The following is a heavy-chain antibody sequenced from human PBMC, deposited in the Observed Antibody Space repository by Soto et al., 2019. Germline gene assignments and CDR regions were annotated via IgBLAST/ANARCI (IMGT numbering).Heavy chain of an antibody. J-gene: IGHJ5*02. Sequence: QLQLQESGPGLVKPSETLSLTCTVSGGSISSSSYYWGWIRQPPGKGLEWIGSIYYSGSTYYNPSLKSRVTISVDTSKNQFSLKLSSVTAADTAVYYCARHRIAAAGTGEWFDPWGQGTLVTVSS. D-gene: IGHD6-13*01. CDR1: GGSISSSSYY. CDR2: IYYSGST. CDR3: ARHRIAAAGTGEWFDP. V-gene: IGHV4-39*01.